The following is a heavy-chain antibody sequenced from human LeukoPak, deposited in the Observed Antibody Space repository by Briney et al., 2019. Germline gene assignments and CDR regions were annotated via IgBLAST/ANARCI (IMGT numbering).Heavy chain of an antibody. CDR3: AKEARNYYYGMDV. V-gene: IGHV3-30*02. Sequence: GGSLRLSCAASGFTFSSYGMHWVRQAPGKGLEWVAFIRYDGSNKYYADSVKGRFTISRGNSKNTLYLQMNSLRAEDTAVYYCAKEARNYYYGMDVWGQGTTVTVSS. J-gene: IGHJ6*02. CDR2: IRYDGSNK. CDR1: GFTFSSYG.